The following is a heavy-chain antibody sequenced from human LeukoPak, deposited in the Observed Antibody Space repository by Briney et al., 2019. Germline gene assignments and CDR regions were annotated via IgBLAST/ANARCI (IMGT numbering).Heavy chain of an antibody. CDR3: ARQKCTSTSCLTKNAFDI. CDR2: VYTSGST. CDR1: GGSISSYY. Sequence: SETLSLTCSVSGGSISSYYRFWIRQPPGKGLEWIGYVYTSGSTNYNPSLKSRVTISVDTSKNQFSLDLSSVTAADTAVYYCARQKCTSTSCLTKNAFDIWGQGTMVTVSS. D-gene: IGHD2-2*01. V-gene: IGHV4-4*09. J-gene: IGHJ3*02.